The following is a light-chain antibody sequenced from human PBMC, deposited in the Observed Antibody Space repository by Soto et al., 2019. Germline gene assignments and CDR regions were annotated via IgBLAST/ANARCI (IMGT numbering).Light chain of an antibody. CDR1: QTIGSC. J-gene: IGKJ1*01. CDR3: LQDINYPWT. V-gene: IGKV1-5*03. Sequence: DIQMTQSPSSLSASVGDRVTITCRASQTIGSCLAWYQQKPGKAPKVLIYRASTLQSGVPSRFSGSGSGTEFTLAISSLQPEDFATYYYLQDINYPWTFGQGTKVDIK. CDR2: RAS.